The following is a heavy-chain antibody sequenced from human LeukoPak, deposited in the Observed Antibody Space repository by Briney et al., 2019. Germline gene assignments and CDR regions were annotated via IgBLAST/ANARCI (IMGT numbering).Heavy chain of an antibody. D-gene: IGHD7-27*01. CDR3: AGEWGPMVPYNWFDP. J-gene: IGHJ5*02. CDR1: GGSISSGSYY. CDR2: IYTSGST. Sequence: PSETLSLTCTVSGGSISSGSYYWSWIRQPAGKGLEWIGRIYTSGSTNYNPSLKSRVTISVDTSKNQFSLKLSSVAAADTAVYYCAGEWGPMVPYNWFDPWGQGTLVTVSS. V-gene: IGHV4-61*02.